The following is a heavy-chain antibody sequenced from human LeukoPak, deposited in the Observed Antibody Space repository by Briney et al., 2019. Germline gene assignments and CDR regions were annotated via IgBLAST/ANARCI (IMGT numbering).Heavy chain of an antibody. Sequence: GGSLRLSCAASGFTFSSYAMHWVRQAPGKGLEWVAVISYDGSNKYYADSVKGRFTISRDNAKNSLYLQMNSLRAEDTAVYYCARDGGEWELGYWGQGTLVTVSS. J-gene: IGHJ4*02. CDR2: ISYDGSNK. V-gene: IGHV3-30*04. D-gene: IGHD1-26*01. CDR3: ARDGGEWELGY. CDR1: GFTFSSYA.